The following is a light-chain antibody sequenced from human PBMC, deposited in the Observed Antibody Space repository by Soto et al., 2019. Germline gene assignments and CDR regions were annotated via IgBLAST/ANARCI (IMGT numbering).Light chain of an antibody. CDR3: HEFGYSPRT. CDR2: ATS. Sequence: ETVLTQSPCTLSLNPRETATLSCRASQTVNSDYLAWFQQRPGQAPRLLIFATSRRATDIPDRFSGSGSGTDFTLAIRRLEPEDFAVYYCHEFGYSPRTFGQGSKVDI. J-gene: IGKJ1*01. CDR1: QTVNSDY. V-gene: IGKV3-20*01.